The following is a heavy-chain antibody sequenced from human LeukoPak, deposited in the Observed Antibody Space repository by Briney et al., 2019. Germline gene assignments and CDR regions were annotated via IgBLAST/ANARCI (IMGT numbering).Heavy chain of an antibody. Sequence: PGGSLRLSCAASGFTFSSYGLHWVRQAPGKGLEWVSVIYSGGSTYYADSVKGRFTISRDNSKNTLYLQMNSLRAEDTAVYYCARDRRRYFDWLDHAPLDAFDIWGQGTMVTVSS. V-gene: IGHV3-66*01. CDR3: ARDRRRYFDWLDHAPLDAFDI. J-gene: IGHJ3*02. CDR1: GFTFSSYG. CDR2: IYSGGST. D-gene: IGHD3-9*01.